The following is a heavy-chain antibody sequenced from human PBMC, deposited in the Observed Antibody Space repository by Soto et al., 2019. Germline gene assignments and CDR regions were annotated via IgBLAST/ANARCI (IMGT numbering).Heavy chain of an antibody. CDR2: LNPKTGST. CDR3: ARTPESAHHDY. D-gene: IGHD6-6*01. CDR1: GYTFTDYY. Sequence: QVQLVQSGAEVKMPGASVKVSCKASGYTFTDYYVHWVRQAPGQGLEWVAWLNPKTGSTHYAQKFQGRVTMTRDTSINTAYMEVTSLTSDDTAVYYCARTPESAHHDYWGQGTLVTVSS. J-gene: IGHJ4*02. V-gene: IGHV1-2*02.